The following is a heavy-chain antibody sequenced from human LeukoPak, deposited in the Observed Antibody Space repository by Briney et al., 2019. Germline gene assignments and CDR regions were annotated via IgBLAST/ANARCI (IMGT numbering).Heavy chain of an antibody. Sequence: PSETLSLTCTVSGGSISSYYWSWIRQPPGKGLEWIGYIYYSGSTNYNPSLKSRVTISVDTSKNQFSLKLSSVTAADTAVYYCASTDYYDSSGSTSPYYYYGMDVWAQGTTVTVSS. CDR3: ASTDYYDSSGSTSPYYYYGMDV. CDR1: GGSISSYY. D-gene: IGHD3-22*01. V-gene: IGHV4-59*01. J-gene: IGHJ6*02. CDR2: IYYSGST.